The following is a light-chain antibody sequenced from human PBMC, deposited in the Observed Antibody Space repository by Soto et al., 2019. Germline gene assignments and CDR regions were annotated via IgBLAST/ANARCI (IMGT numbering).Light chain of an antibody. CDR2: KDS. J-gene: IGLJ1*01. V-gene: IGLV3-16*01. CDR1: ALPKKY. CDR3: LSADSSGTYPV. Sequence: SYELTQPPSVSVSLGQMARITCSGEALPKKYAYWYQQRPGQFPVLVMYKDSERPSGIPERFSGSSSGTIVTLTISGVQAEDEADYDCLSADSSGTYPVFGTGTKLTVL.